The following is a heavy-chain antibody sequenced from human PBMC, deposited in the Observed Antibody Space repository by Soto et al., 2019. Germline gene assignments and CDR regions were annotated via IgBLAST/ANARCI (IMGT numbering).Heavy chain of an antibody. D-gene: IGHD2-15*01. CDR1: GYSLSSYG. CDR3: AGPFSVGDYDLDV. J-gene: IGHJ6*03. V-gene: IGHV1-18*01. CDR2: INGHNGNT. Sequence: QVLLVQSGGEVKKPGASVKVSCKASGYSLSSYGITWVRQVPGQGLECIGWINGHNGNTIYAHKFQGRVTMTTDTSTTTAYMELRRLRSDDTAVYYCAGPFSVGDYDLDVWGQGTSVTVSS.